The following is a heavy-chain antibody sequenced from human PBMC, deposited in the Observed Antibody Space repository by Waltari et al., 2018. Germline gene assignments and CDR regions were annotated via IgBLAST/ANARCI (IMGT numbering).Heavy chain of an antibody. V-gene: IGHV3-33*01. CDR3: ARDSGVPYGMDV. CDR2: IWYDGSNK. D-gene: IGHD3-10*01. CDR1: VFTFSSYG. J-gene: IGHJ6*02. Sequence: QVQLVESGGGVVQPGRSLRLSCAASVFTFSSYGMHWVRQAPGKGLEWVAVIWYDGSNKYDADSVKGRVTISRDNSKNTLYLQMNSLRAEDTAVYYCARDSGVPYGMDVWGQGTTVTVSS.